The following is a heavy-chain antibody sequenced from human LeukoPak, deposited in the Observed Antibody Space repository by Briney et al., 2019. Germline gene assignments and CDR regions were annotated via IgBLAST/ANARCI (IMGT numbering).Heavy chain of an antibody. CDR2: ITRSSIYT. CDR1: GFTFSSYS. J-gene: IGHJ4*02. Sequence: PGGSLRLSCAGPGFTFSSYSMTWVRQAPGKGLEWVSSITRSSIYTYYADSVKGRFTISRDNAKKSLYLQMNSLRTEDTAVYCCVRALYDGSGYYSHFDYWGQGTLVTVSS. V-gene: IGHV3-21*01. CDR3: VRALYDGSGYYSHFDY. D-gene: IGHD3-22*01.